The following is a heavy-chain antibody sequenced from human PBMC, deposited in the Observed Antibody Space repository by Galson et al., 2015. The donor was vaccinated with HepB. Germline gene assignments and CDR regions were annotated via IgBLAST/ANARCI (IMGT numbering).Heavy chain of an antibody. Sequence: SLRLSCAASGFTFSSYAMSWVRQAPGKGLEWVSAISGSGGSTYYADSVKGRFTISRDNSKNTLYLQMNSLRAEDTAVYYCAKDTSAAGHSPTGDYWGQGTLVTVSS. J-gene: IGHJ4*02. CDR3: AKDTSAAGHSPTGDY. CDR1: GFTFSSYA. CDR2: ISGSGGST. D-gene: IGHD6-13*01. V-gene: IGHV3-23*01.